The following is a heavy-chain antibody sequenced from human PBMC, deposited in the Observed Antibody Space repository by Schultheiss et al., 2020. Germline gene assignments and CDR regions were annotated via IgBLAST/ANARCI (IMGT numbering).Heavy chain of an antibody. Sequence: SETLSLTCAVYGGSFSGYYWSWIRQPPVKGLEWIGEINHSVSTNYNPSLKSRVTISLDTSKNHFSLNLNSVTAADTAVYYCARAGSGWSARYFQHWGQGTLVTVSS. CDR2: INHSVST. J-gene: IGHJ1*01. D-gene: IGHD6-19*01. CDR3: ARAGSGWSARYFQH. CDR1: GGSFSGYY. V-gene: IGHV4-34*01.